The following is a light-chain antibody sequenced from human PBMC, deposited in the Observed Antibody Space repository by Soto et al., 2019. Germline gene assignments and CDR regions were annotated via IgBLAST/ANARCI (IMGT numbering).Light chain of an antibody. CDR2: GAS. Sequence: ESVLTQSPGTLSLSPGERATLSCRASQSVSSSYLAWYQQKPGQAPRLLIYGASSRATGIPDRFSGSGSGTDFTLTISRLEPEDCAGYYCQQYGSSPLTVGGGTKVEIK. J-gene: IGKJ4*01. CDR3: QQYGSSPLT. V-gene: IGKV3-20*01. CDR1: QSVSSSY.